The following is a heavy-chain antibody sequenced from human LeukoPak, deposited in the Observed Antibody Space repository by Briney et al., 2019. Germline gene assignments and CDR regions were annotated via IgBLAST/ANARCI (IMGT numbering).Heavy chain of an antibody. D-gene: IGHD3-16*01. J-gene: IGHJ4*02. CDR1: GFTVSGNY. Sequence: GGSLRLSCAVFGFTVSGNYMCWVRQAPRKGLEWVSAIYTDGNTPNAAAVKGGCTISRDSLENTLYLKMKRLRAEDTAVYYCARDRPYGGVGDFDYWGKGTLVTVSS. CDR2: IYTDGNT. V-gene: IGHV3-66*01. CDR3: ARDRPYGGVGDFDY.